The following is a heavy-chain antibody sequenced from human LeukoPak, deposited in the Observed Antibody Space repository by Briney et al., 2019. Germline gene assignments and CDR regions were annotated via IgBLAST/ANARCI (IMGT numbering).Heavy chain of an antibody. D-gene: IGHD6-19*01. V-gene: IGHV4-38-2*01. CDR2: IYHSGST. CDR3: ARAPGEQWLVRRTHFDY. CDR1: GYSISSGYY. J-gene: IGHJ4*02. Sequence: KTSETLSLTCAVSGYSISSGYYWGWIRQPPGKGLEWIGSIYHSGSTYYNPSLKSRVTISVDTSKNQFFLKLSSVTAADTAVYYCARAPGEQWLVRRTHFDYWGQGTLVTVSS.